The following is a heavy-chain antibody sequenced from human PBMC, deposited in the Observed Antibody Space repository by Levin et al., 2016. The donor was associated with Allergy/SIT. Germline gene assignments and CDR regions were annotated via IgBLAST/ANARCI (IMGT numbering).Heavy chain of an antibody. J-gene: IGHJ4*02. CDR1: GLTLRDSA. Sequence: GGSLRLSCTASGLTLRDSAMSWVRRAPGKGLEWVSTISNYDGRTFYADSVKGRFTISRDDSTNTLYVQMSSLGSEDTAIYYCAKTGPGTKWEAFKYWGQGTLVTVSS. CDR2: ISNYDGRT. D-gene: IGHD1-26*01. CDR3: AKTGPGTKWEAFKY. V-gene: IGHV3-23*01.